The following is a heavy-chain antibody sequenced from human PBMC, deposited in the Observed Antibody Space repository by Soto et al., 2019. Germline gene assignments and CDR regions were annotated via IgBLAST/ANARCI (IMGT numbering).Heavy chain of an antibody. CDR1: GGTFSSYT. CDR3: ARDEDDSSDP. CDR2: IIPILGIA. D-gene: IGHD3-22*01. V-gene: IGHV1-69*08. J-gene: IGHJ5*02. Sequence: QVQLVQSGAEVKKPGSSVKVSCKASGGTFSSYTISWVRQAPGQGLEWMGRIIPILGIANYAQKFQGRVTMTADKSTSTAYMELSRLRSEDPAVYYCARDEDDSSDPWGQGTLVTVSS.